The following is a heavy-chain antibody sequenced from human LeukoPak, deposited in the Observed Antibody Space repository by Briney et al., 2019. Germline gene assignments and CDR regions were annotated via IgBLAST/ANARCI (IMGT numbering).Heavy chain of an antibody. J-gene: IGHJ4*02. V-gene: IGHV3-13*01. Sequence: GGSLRLSCAASEFTFSSYDMHWVRQATGKGLEWVSVIGTVGDTYYSDSVKGRFTISRENAKNCLYLQMNSLRVGDTAVYYCARGPLVGTTNYYFDYWGQGTLVTVSS. CDR1: EFTFSSYD. CDR3: ARGPLVGTTNYYFDY. D-gene: IGHD2/OR15-2a*01. CDR2: IGTVGDT.